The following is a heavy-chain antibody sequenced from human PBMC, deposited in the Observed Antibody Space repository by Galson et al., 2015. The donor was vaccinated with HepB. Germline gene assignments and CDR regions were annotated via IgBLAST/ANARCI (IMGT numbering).Heavy chain of an antibody. D-gene: IGHD1-26*01. J-gene: IGHJ4*02. V-gene: IGHV3-33*08. CDR1: GFTFSSYG. Sequence: SLRLSCAASGFTFSSYGMHWVRQAPGKGLEWVAVIWYDGSNKYYADSVKGRFTISRDNSKNTLYLQMNSLRAEDTAVYYCARDKVEGATNQDYWGQGTLVTVSS. CDR2: IWYDGSNK. CDR3: ARDKVEGATNQDY.